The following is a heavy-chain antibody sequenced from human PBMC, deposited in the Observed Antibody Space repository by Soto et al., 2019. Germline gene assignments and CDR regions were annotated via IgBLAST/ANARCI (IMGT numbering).Heavy chain of an antibody. V-gene: IGHV3-20*01. CDR3: ARTIVPVDCSGGSCYSGSIDY. CDR1: GFTFDDYG. Sequence: GGSLRLSCAASGFTFDDYGMSWVRQAPGKGLEWVSGINWNGGSTGYADSVKGRFTISRDNAKNSLYLQMNSLRAEDTALYHCARTIVPVDCSGGSCYSGSIDYWGQGTLVTVSS. J-gene: IGHJ4*02. CDR2: INWNGGST. D-gene: IGHD2-15*01.